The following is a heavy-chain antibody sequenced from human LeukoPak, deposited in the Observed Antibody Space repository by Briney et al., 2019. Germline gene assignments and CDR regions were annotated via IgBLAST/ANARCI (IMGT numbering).Heavy chain of an antibody. D-gene: IGHD6-19*01. Sequence: ASVRVSCKASGYTFSGYYMHWVRQAPGQGLEWMGWINPNSGGTNYAQKFQGRVTMTRDTSISTAYMELSRLRSDDTAVYYCARADGSGWIDYWGQGTLVTVSS. V-gene: IGHV1-2*02. CDR3: ARADGSGWIDY. J-gene: IGHJ4*02. CDR2: INPNSGGT. CDR1: GYTFSGYY.